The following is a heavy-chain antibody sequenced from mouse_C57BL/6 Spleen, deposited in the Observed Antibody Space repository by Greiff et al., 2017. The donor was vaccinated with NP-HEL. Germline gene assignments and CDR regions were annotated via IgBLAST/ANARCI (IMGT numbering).Heavy chain of an antibody. J-gene: IGHJ1*03. V-gene: IGHV8-12*01. CDR2: IYWDDDK. CDR1: GFSLSTSGMG. D-gene: IGHD1-1*01. CDR3: ARSRGITTVVAHWYFDV. Sequence: QVTLKVSGPGILQSSQTLSLTCSFSGFSLSTSGMGVSWIRQPSGKGLEWLAHIYWDDDKRYNPSLKSRLTISKDTSRNQVFLKITSVDTADTATYYCARSRGITTVVAHWYFDVWGTGTTVTVSS.